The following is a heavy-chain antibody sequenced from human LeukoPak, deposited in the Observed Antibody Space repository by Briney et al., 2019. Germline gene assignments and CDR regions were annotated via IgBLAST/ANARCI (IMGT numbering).Heavy chain of an antibody. Sequence: SETLSLTCTVSGGSISSYYWSWIRQLLGTGLERIGYIYYSGSTNYNPSLKSRVTISVDTSKNQFSLKLSSVTAADTAVYYCARGGGFWSGYYLDYWGQGTLVTVSS. D-gene: IGHD3-3*01. CDR1: GGSISSYY. CDR3: ARGGGFWSGYYLDY. CDR2: IYYSGST. J-gene: IGHJ4*02. V-gene: IGHV4-59*01.